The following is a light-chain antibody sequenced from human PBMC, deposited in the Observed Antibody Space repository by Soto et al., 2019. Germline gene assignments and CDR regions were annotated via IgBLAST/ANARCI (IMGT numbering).Light chain of an antibody. V-gene: IGKV3-15*01. CDR3: HQYKTWPPMT. CDR1: QSVSRR. J-gene: IGKJ5*01. Sequence: ETVMTQSPATLSVSPGERATLSCRASQSVSRRLAWYQQKPGQAPRLLIYDASTRATGIPARFSGGGSGKKFTLTISSLQSEDFDVYYCHQYKTWPPMTFGQGTRLEIK. CDR2: DAS.